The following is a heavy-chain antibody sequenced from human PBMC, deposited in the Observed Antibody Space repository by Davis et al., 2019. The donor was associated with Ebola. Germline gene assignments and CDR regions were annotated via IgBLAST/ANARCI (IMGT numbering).Heavy chain of an antibody. V-gene: IGHV3-21*04. Sequence: GESLKISCAASGFSFSSYGMNWVRQAPGKGLEWVSSISSSSSYIYYADSVKGRFTISRDNAKNSLYLQMNSLRAEDTAVYYCARGGDSIWYQGRRDYDYWGQGTLVTVSS. CDR1: GFSFSSYG. CDR2: ISSSSSYI. CDR3: ARGGDSIWYQGRRDYDY. D-gene: IGHD5-24*01. J-gene: IGHJ4*02.